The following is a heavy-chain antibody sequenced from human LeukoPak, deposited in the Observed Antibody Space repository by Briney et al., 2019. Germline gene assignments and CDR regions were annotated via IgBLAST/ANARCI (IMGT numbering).Heavy chain of an antibody. J-gene: IGHJ5*02. Sequence: SETLSLTCTVSGGSISSYYWSWIRQPPGKGLEWIGYIYYSGSTNYNPSLKSRVTISVDTSKNQFSLKLSSVTAADTAVYYCARSPYYYDSSGYYPNWFDPRGQGTLVTVSS. CDR1: GGSISSYY. CDR3: ARSPYYYDSSGYYPNWFDP. V-gene: IGHV4-59*01. D-gene: IGHD3-22*01. CDR2: IYYSGST.